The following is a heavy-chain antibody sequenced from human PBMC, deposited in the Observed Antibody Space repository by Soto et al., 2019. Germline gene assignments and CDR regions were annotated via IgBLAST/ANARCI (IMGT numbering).Heavy chain of an antibody. CDR1: GYTFTSYA. D-gene: IGHD2-15*01. Sequence: ASVKVSCKASGYTFTSYAMHWVRQAPGQRLEWMGWINAGNGNTKYSQKFQGRVTITRDTSASTAYMELSSLRSEDTAVYYCAKSVAAILGGESAFDIWGQGTMVTVSS. V-gene: IGHV1-3*01. J-gene: IGHJ3*02. CDR3: AKSVAAILGGESAFDI. CDR2: INAGNGNT.